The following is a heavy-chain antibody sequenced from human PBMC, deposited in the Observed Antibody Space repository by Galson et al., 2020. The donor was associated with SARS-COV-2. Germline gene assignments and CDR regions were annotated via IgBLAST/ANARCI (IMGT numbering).Heavy chain of an antibody. D-gene: IGHD2-2*02. J-gene: IGHJ4*02. CDR1: GGSFSGYY. CDR2: INHSGST. Sequence: SETLSLTCAVYGGSFSGYYWSWIRQTPGKGLEWIGEINHSGSTNYNPSLKSRVTISVDTSKTQFSLKLSSVTAADTAVYYCARGGARYTWYGRGGNDYWGQGTLVTVSS. V-gene: IGHV4-34*01. CDR3: ARGGARYTWYGRGGNDY.